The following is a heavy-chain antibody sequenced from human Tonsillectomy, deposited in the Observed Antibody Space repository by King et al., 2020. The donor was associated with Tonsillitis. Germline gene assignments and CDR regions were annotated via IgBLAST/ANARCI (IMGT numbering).Heavy chain of an antibody. CDR1: GGSISSAGYY. CDR2: ISYSGRT. Sequence: VPLQESGPGLVKPSQTLSLTCSVSGGSISSAGYYWSWIRQLPGEGLEWTGYISYSGRTYYNPSLESRVTISADTSHNHFSLRLSSVTAADTALYYCAGSGATFDYWGQGALVAVSS. CDR3: AGSGATFDY. D-gene: IGHD2-15*01. J-gene: IGHJ4*02. V-gene: IGHV4-31*03.